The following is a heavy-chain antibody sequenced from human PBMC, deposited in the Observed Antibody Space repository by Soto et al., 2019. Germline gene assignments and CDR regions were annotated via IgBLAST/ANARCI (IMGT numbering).Heavy chain of an antibody. D-gene: IGHD3-22*01. CDR3: ARWRGDYYDSSGYGHDY. Sequence: APVKVSCKASGYTFTSYAMHWVRQAPGQRLEWMGWINAGNGNTKYSQKFQGRVTITRDTSASTAYMELSSLRSEDTAVYYCARWRGDYYDSSGYGHDYWGQGXLVTVYS. CDR1: GYTFTSYA. J-gene: IGHJ4*02. CDR2: INAGNGNT. V-gene: IGHV1-3*01.